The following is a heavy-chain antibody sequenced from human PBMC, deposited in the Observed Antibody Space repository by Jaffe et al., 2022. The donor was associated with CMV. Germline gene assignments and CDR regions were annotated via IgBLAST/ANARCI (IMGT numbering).Heavy chain of an antibody. CDR1: GFTFSSYG. Sequence: QVQLVESGGGVVQPGRSLRLSCAASGFTFSSYGMHWVRQAPGKGLEWVAVISYDGSNKYYADSVKGRFTISRDNSKNTLYLQMNSLRAEDTAVYYCAKDGLRVYGGNSHYGMDVWGQGTTVTVSS. J-gene: IGHJ6*02. V-gene: IGHV3-30*18. D-gene: IGHD4-17*01. CDR2: ISYDGSNK. CDR3: AKDGLRVYGGNSHYGMDV.